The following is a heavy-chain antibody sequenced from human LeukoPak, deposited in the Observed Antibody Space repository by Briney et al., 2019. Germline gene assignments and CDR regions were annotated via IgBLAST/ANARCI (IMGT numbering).Heavy chain of an antibody. CDR2: IYPGDSDA. V-gene: IGHV5-51*01. D-gene: IGHD3-22*01. CDR1: GYSFTYYW. CDR3: ERPIVYDSSGYYPGAFDI. Sequence: GESLKISCKGSGYSFTYYWIGWVRQMPGKGLECVGIIYPGDSDARYSPSFQGQVTISADKSISTAYLQWSSLKASDTAMYYCERPIVYDSSGYYPGAFDIWGQGTMVTVSS. J-gene: IGHJ3*02.